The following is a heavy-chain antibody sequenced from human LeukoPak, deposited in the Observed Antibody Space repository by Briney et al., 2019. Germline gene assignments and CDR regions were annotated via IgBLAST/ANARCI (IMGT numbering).Heavy chain of an antibody. Sequence: GGSPRLSCAGSGLTLSGYWMHWVRQAPGKGLVWVSRIKSDGSSTTYADSVKGRFTISRDNARNTLYLQMNSLRAEDTAVYYCTRSDFFDYWGQGTLVTVSS. CDR1: GLTLSGYW. V-gene: IGHV3-74*01. CDR2: IKSDGSST. CDR3: TRSDFFDY. J-gene: IGHJ4*02.